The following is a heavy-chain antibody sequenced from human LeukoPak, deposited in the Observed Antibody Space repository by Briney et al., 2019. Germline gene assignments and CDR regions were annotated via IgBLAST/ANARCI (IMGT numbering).Heavy chain of an antibody. CDR3: AKFGDILTEDYYFMDG. Sequence: PGGSLRLSCAASGFTFSSYAMSWVRQAPGKGLERVSGISDRGGSTYYADSVTGRFIISRDNSKNTLYLQMNSLRAEDTAVYYRAKFGDILTEDYYFMDGWGKGSTVTVS. J-gene: IGHJ6*03. CDR1: GFTFSSYA. V-gene: IGHV3-23*01. CDR2: ISDRGGST. D-gene: IGHD3-9*01.